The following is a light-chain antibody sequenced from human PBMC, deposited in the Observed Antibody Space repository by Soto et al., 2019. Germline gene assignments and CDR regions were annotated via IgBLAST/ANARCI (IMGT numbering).Light chain of an antibody. CDR3: CSFAGQYSYV. J-gene: IGLJ1*01. V-gene: IGLV2-11*01. Sequence: QSVLTQPRSVSGSPGQSVTISCTGTSSDVGGYDYVSWYQQHPGKAPKLMIYDVSKRPSGVPDRFSGSKSGNTASLTISGLQAEDETDYYCCSFAGQYSYVFGTGTKLTVL. CDR2: DVS. CDR1: SSDVGGYDY.